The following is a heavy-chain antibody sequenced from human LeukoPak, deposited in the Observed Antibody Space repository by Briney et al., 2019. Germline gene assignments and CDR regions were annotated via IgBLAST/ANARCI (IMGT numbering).Heavy chain of an antibody. CDR2: IYYSGST. J-gene: IGHJ4*02. CDR1: GGSISSYY. Sequence: PSETLSLTCTVSGGSISSYYWSWIRQPPGKGLEWIGYIYYSGSTNYNPSLKSRVTISVDTSKNQFSLKLSSVTAADTAVYYCARGGSYRSFGYWGQGTLVTVSS. CDR3: ARGGSYRSFGY. V-gene: IGHV4-59*01. D-gene: IGHD3-16*02.